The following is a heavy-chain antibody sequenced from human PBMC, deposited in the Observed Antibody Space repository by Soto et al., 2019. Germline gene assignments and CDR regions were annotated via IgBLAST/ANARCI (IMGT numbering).Heavy chain of an antibody. D-gene: IGHD3-9*01. V-gene: IGHV4-4*02. CDR1: GGSISSSNW. Sequence: QVQLQESGPGLVKPSGTLSLTCAVSGGSISSSNWXSWVRQPPGKXLEWIGEIYHSGSTNYNPSLKSRVTISVDKSKNQFSLKLSSVTAADTAVYYCARSISILTGYYTFDYWGQGTLVTVSS. CDR3: ARSISILTGYYTFDY. J-gene: IGHJ4*02. CDR2: IYHSGST.